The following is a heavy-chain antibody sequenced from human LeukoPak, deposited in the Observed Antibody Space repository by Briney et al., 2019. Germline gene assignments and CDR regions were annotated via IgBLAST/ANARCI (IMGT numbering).Heavy chain of an antibody. Sequence: SMKVSCKASGGTFSSYAISWVRQAPGQGLEWMGRIIPILGIANYAQKFQGRVTITADKSTSTAYMELSSLRSEDTAVYYCARGAQDYDFWSGYSSYFDYWGQGTLVTVSS. J-gene: IGHJ4*02. D-gene: IGHD3-3*01. CDR2: IIPILGIA. CDR1: GGTFSSYA. V-gene: IGHV1-69*04. CDR3: ARGAQDYDFWSGYSSYFDY.